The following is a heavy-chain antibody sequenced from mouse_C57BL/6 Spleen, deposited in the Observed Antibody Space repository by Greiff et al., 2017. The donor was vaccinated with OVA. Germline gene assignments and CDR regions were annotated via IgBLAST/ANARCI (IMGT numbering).Heavy chain of an antibody. D-gene: IGHD1-1*01. CDR2: IDPSDSYT. CDR1: GYTFTSYW. CDR3: ALITTVLAIPYAMDY. V-gene: IGHV1-50*01. Sequence: QVQLKQPGAELVKPGASVKLSCKASGYTFTSYWMQWVKQRPGQGLEWIGEIDPSDSYTNYNQKFKGKATLTVDKSSSTAYMQLSSLTSEDSAVYYCALITTVLAIPYAMDYWGQGTSVTVSS. J-gene: IGHJ4*01.